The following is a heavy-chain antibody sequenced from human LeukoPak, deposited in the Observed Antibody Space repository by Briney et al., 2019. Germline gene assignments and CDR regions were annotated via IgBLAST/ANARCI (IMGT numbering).Heavy chain of an antibody. CDR1: GGSISSYY. D-gene: IGHD2-8*01. V-gene: IGHV4-4*07. CDR3: ARDNEGYCTNGVCYIAFGI. Sequence: PSETLSLTCTVSGGSISSYYWSWIRQPAEKGLEWIGRIYTSGSTNYNPSLKSRVTMSVDTSKNQFSLKLSSVTAADTAVYYCARDNEGYCTNGVCYIAFGIWGQGTMVTVSS. J-gene: IGHJ3*02. CDR2: IYTSGST.